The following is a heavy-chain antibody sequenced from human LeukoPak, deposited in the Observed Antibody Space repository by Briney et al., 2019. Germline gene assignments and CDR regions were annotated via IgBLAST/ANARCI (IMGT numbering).Heavy chain of an antibody. CDR2: IYHSGST. CDR1: GYSISSGYY. D-gene: IGHD6-6*01. Sequence: SETLSLTCTVSGYSISSGYYWGWIRQPPGKGLEWIGSIYHSGSTYYNPSLKSRVTISVDTSKNQFSLRLTSVTPADTAVYYCARRHVGYTSSSDPYYFDYWGQGTLVTVSS. J-gene: IGHJ4*02. V-gene: IGHV4-38-2*02. CDR3: ARRHVGYTSSSDPYYFDY.